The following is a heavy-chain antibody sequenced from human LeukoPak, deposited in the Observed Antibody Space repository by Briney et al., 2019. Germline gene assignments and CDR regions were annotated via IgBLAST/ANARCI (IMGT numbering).Heavy chain of an antibody. Sequence: SETLSLTCTVSGYSISSGYYWGWIRQPPGKGLEWIGSIYHSGSTYYNPSLKSRVTISVDTSKNQFSLKLSSVTAADTAVYYCGWGGGAFDIWGQGTMVTVSS. CDR1: GYSISSGYY. J-gene: IGHJ3*02. V-gene: IGHV4-38-2*02. CDR3: GWGGGAFDI. D-gene: IGHD3-16*01. CDR2: IYHSGST.